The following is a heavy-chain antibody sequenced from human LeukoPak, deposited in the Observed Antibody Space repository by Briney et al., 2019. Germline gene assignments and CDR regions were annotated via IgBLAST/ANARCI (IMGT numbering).Heavy chain of an antibody. V-gene: IGHV3-15*01. CDR1: GFTFSHAW. CDR2: IKNEGEGGTT. Sequence: PGGFLRLSCVASGFTFSHAWMNWVRQAPGKGLEWVGRIKNEGEGGTTDYAAPVKGRFTISRDDSKNTVYLEMNRLGTEDTAVYYCVADPANCCYALDVWGQGTTVIVSS. CDR3: VADPANCCYALDV. J-gene: IGHJ6*02.